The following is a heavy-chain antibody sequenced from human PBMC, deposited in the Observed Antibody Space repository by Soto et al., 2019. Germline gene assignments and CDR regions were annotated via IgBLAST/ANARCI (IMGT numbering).Heavy chain of an antibody. CDR2: IIPIFGTA. CDR1: GGTFSSYA. D-gene: IGHD2-21*02. Sequence: GASVKVSCKASGGTFSSYAISWVRQAPGQGLEWMGGIIPIFGTANYAQKFQGRVTITADESTSTAYMELSSLRSEDTAVYYCAREQFREKYCGGDCYPYGMDVWGQGTTVTVS. CDR3: AREQFREKYCGGDCYPYGMDV. J-gene: IGHJ6*02. V-gene: IGHV1-69*13.